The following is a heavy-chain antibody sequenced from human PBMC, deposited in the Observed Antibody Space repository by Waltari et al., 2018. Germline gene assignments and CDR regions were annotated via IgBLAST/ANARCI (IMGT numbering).Heavy chain of an antibody. J-gene: IGHJ2*01. CDR2: IYSGGST. D-gene: IGHD4-17*01. CDR1: GFTFSSCA. CDR3: AKDQHAYGDYGWYFDL. V-gene: IGHV3-23*03. Sequence: EVQLLESGGGVVRPGGSLRLSCAASGFTFSSCAMSWVRQAPGKGLEWGSVIYSGGSTYYADSVKGRFTISRDNSKNKLYLQMNSLRAEDTAVYYCAKDQHAYGDYGWYFDLWGRGTLVTVSS.